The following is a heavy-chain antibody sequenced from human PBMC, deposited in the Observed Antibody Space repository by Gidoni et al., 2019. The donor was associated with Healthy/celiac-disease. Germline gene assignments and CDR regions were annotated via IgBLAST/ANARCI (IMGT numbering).Heavy chain of an antibody. V-gene: IGHV3-30-3*01. Sequence: QVQLVESGGGVAQPGRSRRLSCAASGFTFRSYAMPWVRQAPGKGLGWVAVISYDGSNKYYADSVKGRFTISRDISKNTLYLQMNSLRAEDTAVYYCARDQGDSSGYYLDYFDYWGQGTLVTVSS. CDR2: ISYDGSNK. D-gene: IGHD3-22*01. CDR1: GFTFRSYA. J-gene: IGHJ4*02. CDR3: ARDQGDSSGYYLDYFDY.